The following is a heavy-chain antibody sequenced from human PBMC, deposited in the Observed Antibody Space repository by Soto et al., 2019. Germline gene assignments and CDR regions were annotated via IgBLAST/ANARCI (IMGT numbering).Heavy chain of an antibody. CDR3: ARDSLRITIFGVVSSMDV. CDR2: IIPIFGTA. V-gene: IGHV1-69*01. D-gene: IGHD3-3*01. Sequence: QVQLVQSGAEVKKPGSSVKVSCKASGGTFSSYAISWVRQAPGQGLEWMGGIIPIFGTANYAQKFQGRVTMTADESTSTAYMELSSLRSEDTAVYYCARDSLRITIFGVVSSMDVWGQGTTVTVSS. J-gene: IGHJ6*02. CDR1: GGTFSSYA.